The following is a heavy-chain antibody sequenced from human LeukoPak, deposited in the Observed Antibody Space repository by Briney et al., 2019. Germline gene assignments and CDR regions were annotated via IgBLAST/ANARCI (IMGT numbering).Heavy chain of an antibody. J-gene: IGHJ3*02. D-gene: IGHD3-9*01. CDR1: GYTFTGYY. CDR2: INPNSGGT. CDR3: ARDYRRYFDWLSSPWAFDI. V-gene: IGHV1-2*02. Sequence: ASVKVSCKASGYTFTGYYMHWVRQAPGQGLEWMGWINPNSGGTNYAQKFQGRVTMTTDTSTSTAYMELRSLRSDDTAVYYCARDYRRYFDWLSSPWAFDIWGQGTMVTVSS.